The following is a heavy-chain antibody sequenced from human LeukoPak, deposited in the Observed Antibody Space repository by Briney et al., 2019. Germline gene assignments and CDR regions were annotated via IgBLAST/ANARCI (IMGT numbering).Heavy chain of an antibody. V-gene: IGHV3-21*01. CDR1: GFTFSSYS. D-gene: IGHD3-10*01. J-gene: IGHJ4*02. Sequence: GGSLRLSCAASGFTFSSYSMNWVRQAPGKGLEWVSSISSSSSYIYYADSVKGRFTISRDNAKNSLYLQMNSLRAEDTAVYYCAREGLVVRGVLLEGDEAFDYWGQGTLVTVSS. CDR3: AREGLVVRGVLLEGDEAFDY. CDR2: ISSSSSYI.